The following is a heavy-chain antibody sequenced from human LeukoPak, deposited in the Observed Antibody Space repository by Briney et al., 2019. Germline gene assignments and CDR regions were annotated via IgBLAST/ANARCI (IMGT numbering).Heavy chain of an antibody. CDR1: GGSISSDY. J-gene: IGHJ6*03. Sequence: TPSETLSLTCTVSGGSISSDYWSWIRQPPGKGREWIGYIYYRGSTNYNPSLKSRVTISVDTSKNQFSLKLSSVAAADTAVYYCARDHTGDSSGPEAAYMDVWGKGTTVTVSS. CDR2: IYYRGST. CDR3: ARDHTGDSSGPEAAYMDV. V-gene: IGHV4-59*01. D-gene: IGHD6-19*01.